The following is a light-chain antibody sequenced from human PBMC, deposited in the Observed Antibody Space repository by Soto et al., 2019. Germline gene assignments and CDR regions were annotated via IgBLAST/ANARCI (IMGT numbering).Light chain of an antibody. CDR2: DAS. J-gene: IGKJ1*01. Sequence: EIVLTQSPGTLSLSPGERATLSCRASQSVSSSYLAWYQQKPGQAPRILIYDASNRATGIPARFSGSGSGTEFTLTISSLQSEDFAVYYCQQYNNWPRTFGQGTKVDI. CDR3: QQYNNWPRT. V-gene: IGKV3-15*01. CDR1: QSVSSSY.